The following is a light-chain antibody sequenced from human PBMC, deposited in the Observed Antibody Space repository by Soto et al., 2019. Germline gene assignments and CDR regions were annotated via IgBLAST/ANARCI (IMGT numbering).Light chain of an antibody. CDR3: QHYRLALGT. CDR2: GAS. CDR1: QDIINH. Sequence: DIQMTQSPSSLSASVGDTVTITCRASQDIINHLAWYQQRPGKVPNLLIYGASTLHSGVPSRFRGSGSGTHFTLTISSLQPEDVATYYCQHYRLALGTFGQGTRLEIK. J-gene: IGKJ5*01. V-gene: IGKV1-27*01.